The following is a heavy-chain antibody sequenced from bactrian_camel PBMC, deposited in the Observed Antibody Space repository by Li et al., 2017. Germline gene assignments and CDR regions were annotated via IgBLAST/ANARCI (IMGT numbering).Heavy chain of an antibody. V-gene: IGHV3S1*01. J-gene: IGHJ6*01. D-gene: IGHD1*01. Sequence: HVQLVESGGGLVQSGGSLSLSCAASGFTLSYWSSWVQQAPGKEYECVASINSGKQTSYYADSVKGRFTISRDNAMNTMYLQMNSLKPEDTAVYYCVRSDLPFLGLFGGWGQGTQVTVS. CDR2: INSGKQTS. CDR3: VRSDLPFLGLFGG. CDR1: GFTLSYW.